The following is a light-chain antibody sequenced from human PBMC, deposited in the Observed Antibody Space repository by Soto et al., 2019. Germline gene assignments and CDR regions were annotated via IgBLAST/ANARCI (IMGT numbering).Light chain of an antibody. V-gene: IGKV1-5*01. CDR3: LRHHSFGLP. Sequence: IQMTQSPSTLSASVGDTVTLTCRASQNIARWLAWYQQKPGKAPRLVIFDATSLQTGVPSRFSASGSGADFTLTLSRLLPDDRATYYFLRHHSFGLPFGLGTNL. J-gene: IGKJ2*01. CDR1: QNIARW. CDR2: DAT.